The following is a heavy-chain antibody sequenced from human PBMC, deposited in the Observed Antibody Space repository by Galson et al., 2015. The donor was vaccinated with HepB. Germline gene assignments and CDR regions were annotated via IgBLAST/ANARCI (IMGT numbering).Heavy chain of an antibody. Sequence: SVKVSCKASGYTFTSYYMHWVRQAPGQGLEWMGIINPSGGSTSYAQKFQGRVTMTRDTSTSTVYMELSSLRSEDTAVYYCARESPKSYYYDSSGPDYWGQGTLVTVSS. V-gene: IGHV1-46*01. J-gene: IGHJ4*02. D-gene: IGHD3-22*01. CDR1: GYTFTSYY. CDR3: ARESPKSYYYDSSGPDY. CDR2: INPSGGST.